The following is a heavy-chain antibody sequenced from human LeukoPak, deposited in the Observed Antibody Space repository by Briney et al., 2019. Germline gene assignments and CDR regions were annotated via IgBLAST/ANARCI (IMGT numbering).Heavy chain of an antibody. V-gene: IGHV3-23*01. Sequence: GGTLRLSCAASGFTFSSFGMSWVRQAPGKGLEWVSAISSTGGTAYYADSVKGRFTISRDNSKNTLYLQMNSLRAEDTAIYYCATYRQVLLPFESWGPGTLVTVSS. CDR2: ISSTGGTA. CDR3: ATYRQVLLPFES. CDR1: GFTFSSFG. J-gene: IGHJ4*02. D-gene: IGHD2-8*02.